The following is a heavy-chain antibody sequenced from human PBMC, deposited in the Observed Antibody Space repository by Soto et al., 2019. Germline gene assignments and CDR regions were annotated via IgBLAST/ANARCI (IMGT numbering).Heavy chain of an antibody. CDR1: AFTFSGHV. D-gene: IGHD3-16*02. V-gene: IGHV3-23*01. CDR3: AKGVSVGLSGYYGMDV. J-gene: IGHJ6*02. CDR2: ISSNGGST. Sequence: EVQLLESGGGLVQPGGSLRLSCAASAFTFSGHVMSWVRQAPGKGLEWVSGISSNGGSTYYADSVKGRFTISRDNSENTRYRQMNSLRAEDTAVYYCAKGVSVGLSGYYGMDVWGQGTTVTVSS.